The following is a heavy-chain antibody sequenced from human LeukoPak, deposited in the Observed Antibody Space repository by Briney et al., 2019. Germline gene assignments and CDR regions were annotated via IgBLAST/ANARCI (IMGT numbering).Heavy chain of an antibody. Sequence: PSETLSLTCTVSGGSISSYYWSWIRMPPGKGLEWIGYIYYTGATYYNPSLKSRVTISLDTSKNQFSLKLSSVTAADAAVYYCARAGYSYGTGYYFDYWGQGALVTVSS. D-gene: IGHD5-18*01. CDR2: IYYTGAT. CDR1: GGSISSYY. J-gene: IGHJ4*02. CDR3: ARAGYSYGTGYYFDY. V-gene: IGHV4-59*01.